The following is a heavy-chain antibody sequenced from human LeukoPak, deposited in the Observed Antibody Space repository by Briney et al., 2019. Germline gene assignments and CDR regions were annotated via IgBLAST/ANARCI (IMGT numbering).Heavy chain of an antibody. CDR1: GFNFNNYW. Sequence: AGGSLRLSCAASGFNFNNYWMSWIRQPPGKGLEWIGEINHSGSTNYNPSLKSRVTISVDTSKNQFSLKLSSVTAADTAVYYCARGRIPGGIAARQPRYDYWGQGTLVTVSS. D-gene: IGHD6-6*01. CDR3: ARGRIPGGIAARQPRYDY. CDR2: INHSGST. V-gene: IGHV4-34*01. J-gene: IGHJ4*02.